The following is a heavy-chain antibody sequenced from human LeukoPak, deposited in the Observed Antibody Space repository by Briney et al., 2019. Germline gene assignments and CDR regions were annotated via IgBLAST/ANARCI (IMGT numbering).Heavy chain of an antibody. D-gene: IGHD3-16*02. V-gene: IGHV4-59*01. CDR1: GGPISSYY. CDR3: ARTIAGGSYRYPYWFDP. Sequence: SETLSLTCTVSGGPISSYYWSWIRQPPGKGLEWIGYIYYSGSTNYNPSLKSRVTISVDTSKNQFSLKLSSVTAADTAVYYCARTIAGGSYRYPYWFDPWGQGTMVTVSS. CDR2: IYYSGST. J-gene: IGHJ3*01.